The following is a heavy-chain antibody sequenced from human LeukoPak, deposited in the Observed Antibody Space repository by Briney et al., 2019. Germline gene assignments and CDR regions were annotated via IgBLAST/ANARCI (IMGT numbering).Heavy chain of an antibody. CDR2: NYNSGTT. CDR3: ASRVYGLGSFNY. V-gene: IGHV4-39*01. J-gene: IGHJ4*01. CDR1: GDSISSTSYY. Sequence: PSETLSLTCTVSGDSISSTSYYWDWIRQPPGKGLEWIGSNYNSGTTYYNPSLKSRVTISVDTSNNQFSLKVSSVTAADTAVYYCASRVYGLGSFNYWGQGTLVTVSS. D-gene: IGHD3-10*01.